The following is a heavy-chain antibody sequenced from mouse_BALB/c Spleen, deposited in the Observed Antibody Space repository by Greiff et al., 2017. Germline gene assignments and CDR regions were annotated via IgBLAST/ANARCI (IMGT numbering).Heavy chain of an antibody. CDR2: ISDGGSYT. D-gene: IGHD2-1*01. V-gene: IGHV5-4*02. CDR3: AREGGNYVQFAY. CDR1: GFTFSDYY. Sequence: DVKLVESGGGLVKPGGSLKLSCAASGFTFSDYYMYWVRQTPEKRLEWVATISDGGSYTYYPDSVKGRFTISRDNAKNNLYLQMSSLKSEDTAMYYCAREGGNYVQFAYWGQGTLVTVSA. J-gene: IGHJ3*01.